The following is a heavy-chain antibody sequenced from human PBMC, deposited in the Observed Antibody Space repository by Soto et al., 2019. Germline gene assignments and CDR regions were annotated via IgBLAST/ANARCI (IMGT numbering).Heavy chain of an antibody. CDR1: GGPFSSYA. CDR3: ARVLYDSSSLPFDN. J-gene: IGHJ4*02. Sequence: SVKGSFKASGGPFSSYAISWVRQAPGQGLEWMGGIIPVFHTPNYAQKFQARVTITADESTSTAYMELSNLRSEDTAVYYCARVLYDSSSLPFDNWGQGTKVTVSS. CDR2: IIPVFHTP. D-gene: IGHD3-22*01. V-gene: IGHV1-69*13.